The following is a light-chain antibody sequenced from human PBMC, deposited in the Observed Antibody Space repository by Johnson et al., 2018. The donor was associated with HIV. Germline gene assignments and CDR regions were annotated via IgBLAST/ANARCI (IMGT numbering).Light chain of an antibody. CDR2: DNN. Sequence: QSLLTQPPSVSAAPGQKVTISCSGSSSNIGNNYVSWYQQLPGRAPKLLIYDNNKRPSGIPDRFSASKSGTSATLAITGLRTGDEADYYCGTWISTGSVFGSGTKVTVL. CDR3: GTWISTGSV. J-gene: IGLJ1*01. V-gene: IGLV1-51*01. CDR1: SSNIGNNY.